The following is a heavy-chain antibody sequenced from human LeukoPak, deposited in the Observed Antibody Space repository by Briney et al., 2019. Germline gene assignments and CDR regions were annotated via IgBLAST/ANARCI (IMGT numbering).Heavy chain of an antibody. J-gene: IGHJ4*02. Sequence: SETLSLTCTVSGGSISSGGYYWSWIRPHPGKGLEWIGYIYYSGSTYYNPSLKSRVTISVDTSKNQFSLNLSSVTAADAAVYYCAGYGLRFEYWGQGTLVTVSS. CDR3: AGYGLRFEY. D-gene: IGHD4-17*01. V-gene: IGHV4-31*03. CDR2: IYYSGST. CDR1: GGSISSGGYY.